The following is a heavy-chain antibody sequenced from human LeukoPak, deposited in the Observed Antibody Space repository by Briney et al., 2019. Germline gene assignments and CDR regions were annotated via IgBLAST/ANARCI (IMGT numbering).Heavy chain of an antibody. Sequence: ASLKGSCKASVYTFTSDGISWVRQAPGQGLEWMGWITAHNGNSNYAQKLQGIVTMTTDSSTSTAYMELRSLRTDDTAVYYCARRRPRAYYYGSGREYYYYGMDVWGQGTTVTVSS. V-gene: IGHV1-18*01. CDR3: ARRRPRAYYYGSGREYYYYGMDV. CDR1: VYTFTSDG. CDR2: ITAHNGNS. D-gene: IGHD3-10*01. J-gene: IGHJ6*02.